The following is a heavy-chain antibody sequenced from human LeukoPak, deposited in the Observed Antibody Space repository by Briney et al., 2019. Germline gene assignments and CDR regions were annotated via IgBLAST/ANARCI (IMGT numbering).Heavy chain of an antibody. CDR1: GYTFTSYY. Sequence: ASVKVSCKASGYTFTSYYMHWVRQATGQGLEWMGWMNPNSGNTGYAQKFQGRVTMTRNTSISTAYMELSSLRSEDTAVYYCARGAKHYDSSGYYYYFDYWGQGTLVTVSS. D-gene: IGHD3-22*01. CDR2: MNPNSGNT. V-gene: IGHV1-8*02. CDR3: ARGAKHYDSSGYYYYFDY. J-gene: IGHJ4*02.